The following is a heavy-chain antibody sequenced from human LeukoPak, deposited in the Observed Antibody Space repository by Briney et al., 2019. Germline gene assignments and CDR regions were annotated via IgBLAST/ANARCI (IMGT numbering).Heavy chain of an antibody. Sequence: GGSLKLSCAASGFTFSDYNMNWVRRAPGKGLEWVSYITNGGSTIHHADSVKGRFTISRDNAKKTLYLQMNSLRAEDTAVYYCARSIGLTGGGVDVWGQGTTVTVSS. D-gene: IGHD3-9*01. CDR2: ITNGGSTI. V-gene: IGHV3-11*01. J-gene: IGHJ6*02. CDR3: ARSIGLTGGGVDV. CDR1: GFTFSDYN.